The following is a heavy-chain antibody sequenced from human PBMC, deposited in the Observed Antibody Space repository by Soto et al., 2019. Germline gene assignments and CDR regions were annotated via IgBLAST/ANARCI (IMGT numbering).Heavy chain of an antibody. CDR1: GGSFSGYY. CDR2: INHSGST. CDR3: ARALEGYFDWLPLR. D-gene: IGHD3-9*01. V-gene: IGHV4-34*01. J-gene: IGHJ4*02. Sequence: QVQLQQWGAGLLKPSETLSLTCAVYGGSFSGYYWSWVRQPPGKGLGWIGEINHSGSTNYNPSLTSRVTISVETSKKQFSLKLSSVTAADTAVYYCARALEGYFDWLPLRGGQGTLVTVSS.